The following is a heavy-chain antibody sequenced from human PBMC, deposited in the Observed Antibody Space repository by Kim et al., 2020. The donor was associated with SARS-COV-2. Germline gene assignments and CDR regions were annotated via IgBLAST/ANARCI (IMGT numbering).Heavy chain of an antibody. J-gene: IGHJ4*02. CDR1: GFTFSSYS. CDR3: AREGGGLIAAAGFFDY. Sequence: GGSLRLSCAASGFTFSSYSMNWVRQAPGKGLEWVSYISSSSSSTIYYADSVKGRFTISRDNAKNSLYLQMNSLRDEDTAVYYCAREGGGLIAAAGFFDYWGQGTLVTVSS. V-gene: IGHV3-48*02. D-gene: IGHD6-13*01. CDR2: ISSSSSSTI.